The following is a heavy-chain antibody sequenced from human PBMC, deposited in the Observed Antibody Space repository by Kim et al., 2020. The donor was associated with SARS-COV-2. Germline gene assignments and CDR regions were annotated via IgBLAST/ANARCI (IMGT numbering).Heavy chain of an antibody. Sequence: GGSLRLSCAASGFTFSSYAMSWVRQAPGKGLEWVSAISGSGGSTYYADSVKGRFTISRDNSKNTLYLQMNSLRAEDTAVYYCATTAAIAAAGNRGFSYWGQGTLVTVSS. CDR3: ATTAAIAAAGNRGFSY. CDR1: GFTFSSYA. CDR2: ISGSGGST. J-gene: IGHJ4*02. V-gene: IGHV3-23*01. D-gene: IGHD6-13*01.